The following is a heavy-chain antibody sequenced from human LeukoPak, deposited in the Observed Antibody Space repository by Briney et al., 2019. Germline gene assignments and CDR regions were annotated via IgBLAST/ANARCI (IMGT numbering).Heavy chain of an antibody. CDR3: AMPSSPVDYGMDV. CDR2: ISSSSSYI. J-gene: IGHJ6*02. Sequence: GGSLRLSCAASGFTFSSYSMNWVRQAPGKGLEWVSSISSSSSYIYYADSVKGRFTISRDNAKNTLYLQMNSLRAEDTAVYYCAMPSSPVDYGMDVWGQGTTVTVSS. D-gene: IGHD2-2*01. V-gene: IGHV3-21*01. CDR1: GFTFSSYS.